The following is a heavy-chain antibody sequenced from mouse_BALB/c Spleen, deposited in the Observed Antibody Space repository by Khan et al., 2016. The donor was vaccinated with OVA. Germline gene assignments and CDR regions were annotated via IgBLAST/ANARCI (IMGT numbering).Heavy chain of an antibody. CDR2: IWGDGST. J-gene: IGHJ3*01. CDR1: GFSLTDYG. CDR3: ARELRVGGFAY. V-gene: IGHV2-6-7*01. Sequence: QVQLKESGPGLVAPSQNLSITCTVSGFSLTDYGVNWVRQPPGKGLEWLGMIWGDGSTDYNSALKSRLSISKDNSKSQVFLKMNSLQTDDTAGYYCARELRVGGFAYWGQGTLVTVSA. D-gene: IGHD1-1*01.